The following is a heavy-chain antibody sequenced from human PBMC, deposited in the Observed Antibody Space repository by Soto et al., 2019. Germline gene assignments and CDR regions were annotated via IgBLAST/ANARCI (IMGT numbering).Heavy chain of an antibody. Sequence: SETMSITCSVSGASVRSGDYYWSCLRQAPGKGLEWIGYIYNSGGSYYNPSLKGRLTISIDTSKNQFSLKLNSVTAADTAIYYCVGTGTTDDYWGRGTLVTVSS. CDR1: GASVRSGDYY. J-gene: IGHJ4*02. D-gene: IGHD4-17*01. CDR2: IYNSGGS. CDR3: VGTGTTDDY. V-gene: IGHV4-30-4*01.